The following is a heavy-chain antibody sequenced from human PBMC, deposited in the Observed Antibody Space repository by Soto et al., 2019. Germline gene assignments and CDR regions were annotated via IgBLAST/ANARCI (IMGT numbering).Heavy chain of an antibody. CDR2: ISGSGGST. D-gene: IGHD2-15*01. CDR3: AKDHIVVVVAAIGAFDI. Sequence: EVQLLESGGGLVQPGGSLRLSCAASGFTFSSYAMSWVRQAPGKGLEWVSAISGSGGSTYYADSVKGRFTISRDNSKNTLYLQMSSLRAEDTAVYYCAKDHIVVVVAAIGAFDIWGQGRMVTVSS. V-gene: IGHV3-23*01. CDR1: GFTFSSYA. J-gene: IGHJ3*02.